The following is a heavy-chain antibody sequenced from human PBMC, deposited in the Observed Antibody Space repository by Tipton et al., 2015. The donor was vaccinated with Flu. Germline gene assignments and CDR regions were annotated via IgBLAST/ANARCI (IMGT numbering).Heavy chain of an antibody. J-gene: IGHJ4*02. CDR2: IYTSGST. V-gene: IGHV4-61*02. D-gene: IGHD4-17*01. CDR3: ARVCDYGDKGGFDY. Sequence: TLSLTCTVSGGSISSGSYYWSWIRQPAGKGLEWIGRIYTSGSTNYNPSLKSRVTISVDTSKNQFSLKLSSVTAADTAVYYCARVCDYGDKGGFDYWGQGTLVTVSS. CDR1: GGSISSGSYY.